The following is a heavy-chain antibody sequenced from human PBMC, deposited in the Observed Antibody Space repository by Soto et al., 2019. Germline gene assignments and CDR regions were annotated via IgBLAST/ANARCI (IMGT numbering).Heavy chain of an antibody. D-gene: IGHD3-10*01. CDR1: GGSISSSNW. Sequence: QVQLQESGPGLVKPSGTLSLTCAVSGGSISSSNWWSWVRQPPGKGLEWIWEIYHSGSTNYNPSLQCRVPLAAGKSKNQFSLELSYVAAADTAVYYCARVALVLWFGELTLGGFGPWGQGTLVTVSS. J-gene: IGHJ5*02. V-gene: IGHV4-4*02. CDR2: IYHSGST. CDR3: ARVALVLWFGELTLGGFGP.